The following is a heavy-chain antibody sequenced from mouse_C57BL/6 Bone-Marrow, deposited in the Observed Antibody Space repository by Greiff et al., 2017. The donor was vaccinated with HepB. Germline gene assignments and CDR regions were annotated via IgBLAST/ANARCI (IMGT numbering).Heavy chain of an antibody. J-gene: IGHJ2*01. D-gene: IGHD3-2*02. CDR1: GFTFSSYG. Sequence: EVKVVESGGDLVKPGGSLKLSCAASGFTFSSYGMSWVRQTPDKRLEWVATISSGGSYTYYPDSVKGRFTISRDNAKNTLYLQMSSLKSEDTAMYYCARLGGAGFYYFDYWGQGTTLTVSS. CDR2: ISSGGSYT. V-gene: IGHV5-6*01. CDR3: ARLGGAGFYYFDY.